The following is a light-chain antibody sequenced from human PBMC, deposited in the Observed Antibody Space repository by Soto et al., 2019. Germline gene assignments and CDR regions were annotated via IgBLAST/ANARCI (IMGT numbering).Light chain of an antibody. CDR1: QSISSW. CDR2: KAS. CDR3: QQFQT. J-gene: IGKJ1*01. Sequence: DIQLTQSPSTLSASVGDRVTITCRASQSISSWLAWYQQKPGKAPKVLIYKASSLESGVPSRFSGSGSGTEFTITISSLQPDDFATYYCQQFQTFGQGTKVEIK. V-gene: IGKV1-5*03.